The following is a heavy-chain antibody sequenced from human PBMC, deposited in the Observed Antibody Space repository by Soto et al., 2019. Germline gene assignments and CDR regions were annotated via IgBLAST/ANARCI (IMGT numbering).Heavy chain of an antibody. Sequence: ASVKVSCKASGYTFTGYYMHWVRQAPGQGPEWMGWINPNSGGTNYAQKFQGRVTMTRDTSISTAYMELSRLRSDDTAVYYCANRYGSGSYSFDYRGQGTLVTVSS. CDR1: GYTFTGYY. V-gene: IGHV1-2*02. CDR2: INPNSGGT. J-gene: IGHJ4*02. CDR3: ANRYGSGSYSFDY. D-gene: IGHD3-10*01.